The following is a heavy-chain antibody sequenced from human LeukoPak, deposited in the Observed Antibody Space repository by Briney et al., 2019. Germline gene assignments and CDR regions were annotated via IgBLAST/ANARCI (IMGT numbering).Heavy chain of an antibody. CDR3: VRDLGNWDIDY. J-gene: IGHJ4*02. CDR1: GGSTTSGNYF. D-gene: IGHD7-27*01. V-gene: IGHV4-39*07. CDR2: IHSSGNT. Sequence: SETLSLTCTVSGGSTTSGNYFWGWVRQPPGKGLEWIGSIHSSGNTYYSPSLRGRVTISKDTSRNQFSLKLSSVTAADTAVYYCVRDLGNWDIDYWGQGTLVTVSS.